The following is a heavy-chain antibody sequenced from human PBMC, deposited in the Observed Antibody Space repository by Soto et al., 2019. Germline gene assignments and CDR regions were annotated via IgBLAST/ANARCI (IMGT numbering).Heavy chain of an antibody. CDR2: INHSGST. J-gene: IGHJ4*02. V-gene: IGHV4-34*01. Sequence: SETLSLTCAVYGGSFSDYYWTWIRQPPGKGLEWIGEINHSGSTNYNPSLKSRVTISIDTSKNQFSLRLSSVSAADTAVYYCGGGSWYKYNYWAQGTLVTVSS. D-gene: IGHD6-13*01. CDR3: GGGSWYKYNY. CDR1: GGSFSDYY.